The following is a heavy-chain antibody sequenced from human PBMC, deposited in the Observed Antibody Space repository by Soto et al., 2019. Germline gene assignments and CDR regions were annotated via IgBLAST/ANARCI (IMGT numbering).Heavy chain of an antibody. CDR2: IKSKTDGGTT. D-gene: IGHD3-3*01. CDR3: TPHPLRFSNWYFDL. J-gene: IGHJ2*01. Sequence: PGGSLRLCCAASGFTFSNAWMNWVRQAPGKGLEWVGRIKSKTDGGTTDYAAPVKGRFTISRDDSKNTLYLQMNSLKTEDTAVYYCTPHPLRFSNWYFDLWGRGTLVTVSS. V-gene: IGHV3-15*07. CDR1: GFTFSNAW.